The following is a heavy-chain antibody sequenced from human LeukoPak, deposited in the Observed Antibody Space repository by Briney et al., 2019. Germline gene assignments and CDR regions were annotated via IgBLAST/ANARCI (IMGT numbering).Heavy chain of an antibody. CDR2: IRGKAYGGTT. Sequence: GGSLRLSCTASGFTFGDYAMSWVRQAPGKGLEWVGFIRGKAYGGTTEYAASVKGRFTISRDDSKSIAYLQMNSLKTEDTAVYYCTRDPLVRDSSGDWGQGTLVTVSS. V-gene: IGHV3-49*04. CDR1: GFTFGDYA. CDR3: TRDPLVRDSSGD. J-gene: IGHJ4*02. D-gene: IGHD3-22*01.